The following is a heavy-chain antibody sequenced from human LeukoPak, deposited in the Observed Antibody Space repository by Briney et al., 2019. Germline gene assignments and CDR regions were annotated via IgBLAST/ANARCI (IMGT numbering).Heavy chain of an antibody. J-gene: IGHJ4*02. CDR2: IRYDGSNK. V-gene: IGHV3-30*02. CDR1: GFTVSSYG. D-gene: IGHD3-10*01. Sequence: GGSLRLSCAASGFTVSSYGMHWVRQAPGKGLEWVAFIRYDGSNKYYADSVKGRFTISRDNSKNTLYLQMNSLRAEDTAMYYCAKERDGSLWFGELLYPGSDYWGQGTLVTVSS. CDR3: AKERDGSLWFGELLYPGSDY.